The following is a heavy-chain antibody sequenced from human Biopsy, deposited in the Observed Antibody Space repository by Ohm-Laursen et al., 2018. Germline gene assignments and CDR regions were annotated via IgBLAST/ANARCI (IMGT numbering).Heavy chain of an antibody. V-gene: IGHV1-2*02. D-gene: IGHD3/OR15-3a*01. CDR2: IYPNNGAT. CDR1: ADSFVGYD. CDR3: ARDLVDWTVPS. J-gene: IGHJ4*02. Sequence: GPSVKVSCKAPADSFVGYDIHWVRQAPGQGLEWMGSIYPNNGATKNAQKFQGRVTMTRDTSINTAFMELKSLRSDDTAVYYCARDLVDWTVPSWGQGTLVIVSS.